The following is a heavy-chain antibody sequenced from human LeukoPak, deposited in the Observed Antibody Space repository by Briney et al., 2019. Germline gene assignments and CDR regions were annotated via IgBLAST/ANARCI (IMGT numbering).Heavy chain of an antibody. D-gene: IGHD1-26*01. J-gene: IGHJ3*02. V-gene: IGHV3-9*01. CDR3: AKDRVGATSGTFDI. CDR2: ISWNSGSI. CDR1: VFTFDDYA. Sequence: GGSLRLSCAASVFTFDDYAMHWVRQAPGKGLEWVSGISWNSGSIGYADSVKGRFTISRDNAKNSLYLQMNSLRAEDTALYYCAKDRVGATSGTFDIWGQGTMVTVSS.